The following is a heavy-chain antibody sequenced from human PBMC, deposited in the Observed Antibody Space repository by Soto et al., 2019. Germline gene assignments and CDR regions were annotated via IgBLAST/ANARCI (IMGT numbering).Heavy chain of an antibody. V-gene: IGHV1-18*04. J-gene: IGHJ5*02. CDR1: GYTFTSYG. Sequence: ASVKVSCKASGYTFTSYGISWVRQAPGQGLEWMGWTSAYNGNTNYAQKLQGRVTMTTDTSTSTAYMELRSLRSDDTAVYYCARSLGITGTTDWFDPWGQGTQVTVSS. D-gene: IGHD1-20*01. CDR2: TSAYNGNT. CDR3: ARSLGITGTTDWFDP.